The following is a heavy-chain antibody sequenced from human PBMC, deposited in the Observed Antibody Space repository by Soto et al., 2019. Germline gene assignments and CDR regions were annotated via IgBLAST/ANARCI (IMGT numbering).Heavy chain of an antibody. V-gene: IGHV1-46*01. Sequence: GASVKVSCKASGYTFTSYYMHWVRQAPGQGLEWMGIINPSGGSTSYAQKFQGRVTMTRDTSTSTVYMELSSLRSEDTAVYYCARGRGLAVARISTRNKWFDPWGQGTLVTVS. CDR3: ARGRGLAVARISTRNKWFDP. CDR1: GYTFTSYY. CDR2: INPSGGST. D-gene: IGHD6-19*01. J-gene: IGHJ5*02.